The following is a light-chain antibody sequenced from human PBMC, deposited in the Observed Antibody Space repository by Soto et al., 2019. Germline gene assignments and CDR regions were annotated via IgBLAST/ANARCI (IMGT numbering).Light chain of an antibody. CDR2: NVS. J-gene: IGLJ1*01. Sequence: QSALTQPASVSGSPGQSITISCTGTSSDVGGYKSASWYQQHPGKAPKLLIYNVSNRPSGISDRFSGSWSGDTASLTISGLQAEDEADYYCSSYTSTSTDVFGTGTKLTVL. V-gene: IGLV2-14*03. CDR3: SSYTSTSTDV. CDR1: SSDVGGYKS.